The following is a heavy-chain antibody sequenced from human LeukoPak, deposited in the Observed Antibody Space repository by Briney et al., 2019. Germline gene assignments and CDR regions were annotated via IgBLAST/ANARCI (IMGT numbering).Heavy chain of an antibody. V-gene: IGHV3-49*04. CDR2: IRSKAYGGTT. CDR1: GFTFNSYS. J-gene: IGHJ4*02. Sequence: GGSLRLSCAASGFTFNSYSMNWVRQAPGKGLEWVGFIRSKAYGGTTKYAASVKGRFTISRDDSKSIAYLQMNSLEIEDTAVYYCTVSSSHYPLDYWGQGTLVTVSS. D-gene: IGHD3-22*01. CDR3: TVSSSHYPLDY.